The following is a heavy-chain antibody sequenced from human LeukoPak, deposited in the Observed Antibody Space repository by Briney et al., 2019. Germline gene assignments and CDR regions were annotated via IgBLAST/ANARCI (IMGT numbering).Heavy chain of an antibody. J-gene: IGHJ4*02. Sequence: GGSVRLSCAASGFTFSDHYMSWIRQAPGKGLEWVSYIGSSGSTIYYADSVKGRFTISRDNSKSTLYLQMNSLRAEDTAVYYCARDRSPVDYFPYYDYVWGSYRPSFGYWGQGTLVTVSS. CDR1: GFTFSDHY. CDR3: ARDRSPVDYFPYYDYVWGSYRPSFGY. CDR2: IGSSGSTI. V-gene: IGHV3-11*04. D-gene: IGHD3-16*02.